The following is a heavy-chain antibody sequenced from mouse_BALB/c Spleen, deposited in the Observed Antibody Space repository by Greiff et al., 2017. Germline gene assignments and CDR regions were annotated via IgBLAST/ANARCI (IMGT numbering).Heavy chain of an antibody. CDR2: IRLKSNNYAT. Sequence: EVKLEESGGGLVQPGGSMKLSCVASGFTFSNYWMNWVRQSPEKGLEWVAEIRLKSNNYATHYAESVKGRFTISRDDSKSSVYLQMNNLRAEDTGIYYCTGDYGSSYWFAYWGQGTLVTVSA. D-gene: IGHD1-1*01. CDR3: TGDYGSSYWFAY. J-gene: IGHJ3*01. CDR1: GFTFSNYW. V-gene: IGHV6-6*02.